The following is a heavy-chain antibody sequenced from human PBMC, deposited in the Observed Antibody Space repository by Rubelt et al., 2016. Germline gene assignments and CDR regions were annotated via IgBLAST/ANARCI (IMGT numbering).Heavy chain of an antibody. V-gene: IGHV3-33*01. J-gene: IGHJ4*02. CDR2: IWYDGSNK. D-gene: IGHD3-10*01. Sequence: HWVRQAPGKGLEWVAVIWYDGSNKYYADSVKGRFTISRDNSKNTLYLQMNSLRAEDTAVYYCTTALRITMVRGVSYFDYWGQGTLATVSS. CDR3: TTALRITMVRGVSYFDY.